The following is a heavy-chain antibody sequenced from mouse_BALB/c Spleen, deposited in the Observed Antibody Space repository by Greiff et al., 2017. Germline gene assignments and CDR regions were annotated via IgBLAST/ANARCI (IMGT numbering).Heavy chain of an antibody. D-gene: IGHD1-2*01. CDR1: GYTFTDYA. CDR3: ASLASATAYYYAVGY. V-gene: IGHV1-67*01. CDR2: ISTYNGNT. J-gene: IGHJ4*01. Sequence: QVQLQQSGPEVVRPGASVKISCKGSGYTFTDYAMHWVKQSPAQRLEWIGVISTYNGNTNYNQKFKGKATMTVDKSSSTAYMELARLTSEDSAIYYCASLASATAYYYAVGYWGQGTSVTVSS.